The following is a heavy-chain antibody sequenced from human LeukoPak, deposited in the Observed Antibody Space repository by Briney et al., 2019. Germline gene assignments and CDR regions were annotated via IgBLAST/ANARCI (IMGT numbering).Heavy chain of an antibody. CDR3: ARGRYYSDSSYYYFDS. Sequence: GASVKVSWKASGYTFSDYSMHWVRQAPGQAPEWMGWISGGTGSPKYSQRFQGRVTITRDTSARTAYMALSSLRPTDTAVYFCARGRYYSDSSYYYFDSWGQGTLVTVSS. J-gene: IGHJ4*02. CDR2: ISGGTGSP. D-gene: IGHD3-22*01. V-gene: IGHV1-3*01. CDR1: GYTFSDYS.